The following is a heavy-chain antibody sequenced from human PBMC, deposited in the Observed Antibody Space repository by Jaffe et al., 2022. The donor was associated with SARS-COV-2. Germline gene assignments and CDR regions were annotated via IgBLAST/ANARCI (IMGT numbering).Heavy chain of an antibody. V-gene: IGHV4-38-2*02. CDR3: ARLQITVGGDPSRWFDP. CDR1: GDSISSGYY. CDR2: IFHSGST. D-gene: IGHD2-21*02. J-gene: IGHJ5*02. Sequence: QVQLQESGPGLVKPSETLSLTCTVSGDSISSGYYWGWVRQPPGKGLEWIGSIFHSGSTYYNPSLKSRVTISVDTSKDQFSLKLRSVVAADTAVYYCARLQITVGGDPSRWFDPWGQGTLVTVSS.